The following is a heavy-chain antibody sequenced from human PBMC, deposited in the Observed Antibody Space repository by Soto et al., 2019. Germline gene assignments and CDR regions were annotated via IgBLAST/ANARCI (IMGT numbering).Heavy chain of an antibody. J-gene: IGHJ4*02. D-gene: IGHD5-12*01. V-gene: IGHV3-30*18. Sequence: QVQLVESGGGVVQPGRSLRLSCAASGFTFSSYGMHWVRQAPGKGLEWVAVISYDGSNKYYADSVKGRFTISRDNSKNTRYLQMNSLRAEDTAVYYCAKESGRWLQSIDSWGQGTLVTVSS. CDR1: GFTFSSYG. CDR3: AKESGRWLQSIDS. CDR2: ISYDGSNK.